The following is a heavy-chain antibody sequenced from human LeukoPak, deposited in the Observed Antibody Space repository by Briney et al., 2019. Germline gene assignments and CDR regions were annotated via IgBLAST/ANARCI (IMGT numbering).Heavy chain of an antibody. CDR1: GYTFTSYD. CDR2: MNPNSGNT. V-gene: IGHV1-8*01. CDR3: ARGRSSGSYYNVPFDP. D-gene: IGHD3-10*01. Sequence: ASVKVSCKASGYTFTSYDLNWVRQATGQGLEWMGWMNPNSGNTGYAQKFQGRVTMTRDTSITTAYMELSSLRSEDTAVYYCARGRSSGSYYNVPFDPWGQGTLVTVSS. J-gene: IGHJ5*02.